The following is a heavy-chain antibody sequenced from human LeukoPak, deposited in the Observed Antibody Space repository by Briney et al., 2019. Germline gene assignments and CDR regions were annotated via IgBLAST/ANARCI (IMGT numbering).Heavy chain of an antibody. Sequence: GGSLRLSCAASGFTVSSNYMSWVRQAPGKGLEWVSVIYSGGSTYYADSVKGRFTISRDNSKNTLYLQMNSLRAEDTAVYYCAKDLTPGPVAYCGGDCYLDAFDIWGQGTMVTVSS. CDR3: AKDLTPGPVAYCGGDCYLDAFDI. J-gene: IGHJ3*02. V-gene: IGHV3-53*05. CDR1: GFTVSSNY. D-gene: IGHD2-21*02. CDR2: IYSGGST.